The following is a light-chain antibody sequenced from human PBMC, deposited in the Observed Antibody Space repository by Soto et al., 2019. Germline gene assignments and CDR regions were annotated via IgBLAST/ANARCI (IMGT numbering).Light chain of an antibody. V-gene: IGKV3-15*01. Sequence: EIVMTQSPASLSVSPGESATLSCRASQSVSIYLAWLQQKPGQAPRLLIYGASTRATGVPARFSGSGSGTEFTLTISSLQSEDFAVYYCQQYDNWSLTFGQGTKVDIK. CDR1: QSVSIY. CDR3: QQYDNWSLT. CDR2: GAS. J-gene: IGKJ1*01.